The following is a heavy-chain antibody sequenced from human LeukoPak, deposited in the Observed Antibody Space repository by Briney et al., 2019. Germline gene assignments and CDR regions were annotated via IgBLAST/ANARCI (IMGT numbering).Heavy chain of an antibody. D-gene: IGHD4-17*01. J-gene: IGHJ4*02. CDR2: ISSSSSYI. Sequence: GESLKISCAASGFTFSSYTMNWVRQAPGKGLEWVSSISSSSSYIYYADSVKGRFTISRDNAKNSLYLQMNSLRAEDTAVYYCARDRRTMTTCDYWGQGSLVTVSS. CDR1: GFTFSSYT. V-gene: IGHV3-21*01. CDR3: ARDRRTMTTCDY.